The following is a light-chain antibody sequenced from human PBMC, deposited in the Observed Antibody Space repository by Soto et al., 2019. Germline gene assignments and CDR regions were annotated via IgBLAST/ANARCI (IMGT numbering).Light chain of an antibody. V-gene: IGKV3-11*01. Sequence: EIVLTQSPATLSFSPGERATLSCRASQSVSSYLAWYQQKPGQAPRLLIYDASNRATGIPARFSGSGSGTEFNLTISSLQSEDFAVYFCQQYGSSPGTFGQGTKVDIK. CDR3: QQYGSSPGT. CDR1: QSVSSY. J-gene: IGKJ1*01. CDR2: DAS.